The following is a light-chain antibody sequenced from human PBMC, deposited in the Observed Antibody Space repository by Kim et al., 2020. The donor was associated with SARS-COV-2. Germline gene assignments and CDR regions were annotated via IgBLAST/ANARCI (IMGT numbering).Light chain of an antibody. Sequence: IRMTQSPSSFSASTGERVTITCRASQGITRNLAWYQQKLGKAPELLMYDTSTLQSGVLSRFSGSGSGTDFTLTISSLQSEDSATYYCQQYYTYPWTFGQGTKVDIK. CDR3: QQYYTYPWT. CDR1: QGITRN. CDR2: DTS. J-gene: IGKJ1*01. V-gene: IGKV1-8*01.